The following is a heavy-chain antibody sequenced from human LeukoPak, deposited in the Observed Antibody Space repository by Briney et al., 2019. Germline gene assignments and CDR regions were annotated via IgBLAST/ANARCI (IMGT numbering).Heavy chain of an antibody. D-gene: IGHD6-19*01. CDR1: GYTFTSYD. CDR3: ARGPKSGYSSGWYFPYYYYYGMDV. J-gene: IGHJ6*02. Sequence: ASVKVSCKASGYTFTSYDINWVRQATGQGLEWMGWMNPNSGNTGYAQKFQGRVTMTRNTSISTAYMELSSLRSEDTAVYYCARGPKSGYSSGWYFPYYYYYGMDVWGRGTTVTVSS. CDR2: MNPNSGNT. V-gene: IGHV1-8*01.